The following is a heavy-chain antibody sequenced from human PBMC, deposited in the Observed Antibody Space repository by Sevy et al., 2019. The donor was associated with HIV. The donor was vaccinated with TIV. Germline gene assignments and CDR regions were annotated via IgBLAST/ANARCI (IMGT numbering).Heavy chain of an antibody. CDR1: GGSISSRSYY. CDR2: VYYSGNT. D-gene: IGHD3-16*01. Sequence: SETLSLTCTVSGGSISSRSYYWGWIRQPPGRGLEWIGSVYYSGNTYYNPSLKSRVTISVDTSRNQFSLLLSSVTAADTAIYYCANHLWGDYVSGRENWFDPWGQGTLVTVSS. J-gene: IGHJ5*02. V-gene: IGHV4-39*01. CDR3: ANHLWGDYVSGRENWFDP.